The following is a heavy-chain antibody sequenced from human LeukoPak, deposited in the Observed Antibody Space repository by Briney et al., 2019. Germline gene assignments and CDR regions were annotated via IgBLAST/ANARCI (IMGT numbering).Heavy chain of an antibody. Sequence: PGGSLRLSCAASGFTLSSYAMSWVRQAPGKGLEWVSAISGSGGSTYYADSVKGRFTISRDNSKNTLYLQMNSLRAEDTAVYYCAKRKALDDTAMADAFDIWGQGTMVTVSS. CDR3: AKRKALDDTAMADAFDI. CDR1: GFTLSSYA. V-gene: IGHV3-23*01. D-gene: IGHD5-18*01. J-gene: IGHJ3*02. CDR2: ISGSGGST.